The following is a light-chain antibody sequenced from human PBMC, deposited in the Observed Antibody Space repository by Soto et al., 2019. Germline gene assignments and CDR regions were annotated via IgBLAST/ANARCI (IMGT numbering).Light chain of an antibody. CDR1: QSLNSW. V-gene: IGKV1-5*01. J-gene: IGKJ1*01. CDR2: AAS. CDR3: QQYKTYPWT. Sequence: DMQMNQSQSSLSASVGDRVTITCRASQSLNSWLAWYQQKPGTAPNLLIYAASVLQSGVPSRFSGSESRTEFTLTISYLQHDDFATCYCQQYKTYPWTFGQGTKVDIK.